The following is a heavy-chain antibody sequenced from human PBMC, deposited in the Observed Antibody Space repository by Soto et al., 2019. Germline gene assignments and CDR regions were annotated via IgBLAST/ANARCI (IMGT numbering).Heavy chain of an antibody. D-gene: IGHD2-21*01. Sequence: SETLSLTCVVSGGSLSDYFWSWIRQPPGMALEWIGEINHLGSINYNPSLKSRVTMSVDTSKNQFSLTLNSVTAADTATYYCARGGISHWTYFYYMDVCDRRTTVTVSS. CDR2: INHLGSI. J-gene: IGHJ6*03. CDR1: GGSLSDYF. CDR3: ARGGISHWTYFYYMDV. V-gene: IGHV4-34*01.